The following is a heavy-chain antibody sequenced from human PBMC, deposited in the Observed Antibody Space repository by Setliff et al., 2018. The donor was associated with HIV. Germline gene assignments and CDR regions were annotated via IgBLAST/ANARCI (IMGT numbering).Heavy chain of an antibody. CDR1: GFTFSSYS. CDR3: AREGRITSFGVIIPGSNALDV. J-gene: IGHJ6*02. Sequence: LRLSCAASGFTFSSYSMNWVRQAPGKGLEWVSYISSSSSTIYYADSVKGRFTVSRDTAKNSLYLQMNSLRAEDTAVYYCAREGRITSFGVIIPGSNALDVWGQGTTVTVSS. CDR2: ISSSSSTI. D-gene: IGHD3-3*01. V-gene: IGHV3-48*01.